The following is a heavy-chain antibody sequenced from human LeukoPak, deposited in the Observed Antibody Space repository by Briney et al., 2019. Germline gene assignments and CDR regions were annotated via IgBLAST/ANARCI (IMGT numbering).Heavy chain of an antibody. J-gene: IGHJ4*02. CDR3: AKNASRGAGQISLNP. CDR1: CSFFNYCW. D-gene: IGHD6-13*01. CDR2: VDPSDSDT. Sequence: GASLQISGDCACSFFNYCWSRGLRQLPGEGLEWMGRVDPSDSDTNYNPSFQGHVTMLVDKSITTAYLQWSSLKASDTAMYSSAKNASRGAGQISLNPGGQGTLVTVS. V-gene: IGHV5-10-1*01.